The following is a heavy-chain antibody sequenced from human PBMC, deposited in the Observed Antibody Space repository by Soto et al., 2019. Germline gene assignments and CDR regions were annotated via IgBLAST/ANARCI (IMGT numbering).Heavy chain of an antibody. CDR3: SRYRREAVAGYTLDN. Sequence: SVTMPLSCSFFGFSSRGNYWSLIRKNHGKGLEWIGYVYNSGSTNYNPSLKSRVTISEDTSKSQFSLKVNSMTAADTAVYYCSRYRREAVAGYTLDNWGQGILVTGSS. CDR2: VYNSGST. D-gene: IGHD6-13*01. CDR1: GFSSRGNY. J-gene: IGHJ4*02. V-gene: IGHV4-59*01.